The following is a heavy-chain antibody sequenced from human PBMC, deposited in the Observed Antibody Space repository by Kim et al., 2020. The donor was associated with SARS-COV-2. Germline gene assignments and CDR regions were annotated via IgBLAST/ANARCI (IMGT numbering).Heavy chain of an antibody. CDR3: ARGGPRDGYNGAI. CDR2: IKYDGSEK. CDR1: GFTFNNYW. Sequence: GGSLRLSCAASGFTFNNYWMNWVRQAPGKGLEWVANIKYDGSEKYYVDSVKGRFTISRDTAKNSFYLQMNSLRVEDTAVYYCARGGPRDGYNGAIWGQGTMVTVSS. J-gene: IGHJ3*02. V-gene: IGHV3-7*01. D-gene: IGHD5-12*01.